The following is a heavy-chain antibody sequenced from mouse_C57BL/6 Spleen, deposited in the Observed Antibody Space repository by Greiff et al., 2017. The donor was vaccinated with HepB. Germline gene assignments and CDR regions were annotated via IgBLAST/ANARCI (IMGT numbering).Heavy chain of an antibody. J-gene: IGHJ3*01. CDR1: GYTFTSYW. V-gene: IGHV1-5*01. D-gene: IGHD1-1*01. CDR2: IYPGNSDT. CDR3: TGLTTGVAGRFAY. Sequence: EVQLQQSGTVLARPGASVKMSCKTSGYTFTSYWMHWVKQRPGQGLEWIGAIYPGNSDTSYNQKFKGKAKLTAVTSASTAYMELSSLTNEDSAVYYCTGLTTGVAGRFAYWGQGTLVTVSA.